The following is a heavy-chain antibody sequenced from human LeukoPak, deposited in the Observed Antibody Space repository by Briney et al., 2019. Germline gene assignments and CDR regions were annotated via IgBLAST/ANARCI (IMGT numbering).Heavy chain of an antibody. D-gene: IGHD3-10*01. V-gene: IGHV3-30*03. J-gene: IGHJ4*02. CDR2: TSSDLNVK. CDR1: GFTFSSYA. Sequence: GGSLRPSCAASGFTFSSYAMSWVRQAPGKGLEWVAVTSSDLNVKLYADSVKGRFTISRDNSRSTLYLQMNSLRPEDTAIYYCAREGYYGSGSPPSLYFDYWAREPWSPSPQ. CDR3: AREGYYGSGSPPSLYFDY.